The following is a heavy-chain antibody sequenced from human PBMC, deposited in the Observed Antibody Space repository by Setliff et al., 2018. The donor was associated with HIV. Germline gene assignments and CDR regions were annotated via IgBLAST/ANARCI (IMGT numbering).Heavy chain of an antibody. CDR2: ISAYNDNT. V-gene: IGHV1-18*01. CDR3: ARDVDNAGTHPPDY. CDR1: GYTFTTFG. Sequence: GASVKVSCKASGYTFTTFGINWVRQAPGQGLEWMGWISAYNDNTNYAQNLQGRVTMTTDTSTSTAYMEMRSLRSDDTAVYFCARDVDNAGTHPPDYWGQGTLVTVSS. J-gene: IGHJ4*02. D-gene: IGHD1-20*01.